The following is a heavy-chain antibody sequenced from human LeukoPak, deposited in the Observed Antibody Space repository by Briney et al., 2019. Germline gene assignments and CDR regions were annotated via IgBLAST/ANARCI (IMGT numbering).Heavy chain of an antibody. D-gene: IGHD2-2*01. V-gene: IGHV1-2*04. CDR1: GYTFTGYY. Sequence: ASVKVSCKASGYTFTGYYMHWVRQAPGQGLEWMGWINPNSGGTNYAQKFQGWVTMTRDTSISTAYMELSSLRSEDTAVYYCARGIRGIVVVPAAHYYYYYYMDVWGKGTTVTVSS. CDR2: INPNSGGT. J-gene: IGHJ6*03. CDR3: ARGIRGIVVVPAAHYYYYYYMDV.